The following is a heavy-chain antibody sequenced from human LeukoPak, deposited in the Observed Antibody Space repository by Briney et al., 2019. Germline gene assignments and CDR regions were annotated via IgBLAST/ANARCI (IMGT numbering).Heavy chain of an antibody. CDR2: IIPIFGTA. D-gene: IGHD2-15*01. CDR1: GGTFSSYA. V-gene: IGHV1-69*13. J-gene: IGHJ4*02. CDR3: ARDRGVSCYPRCRFDY. Sequence: SVKVYCKASGGTFSSYAISWVRQAPGQGLEWMGGIIPIFGTANYAQKFQGRVTITADESTSIAYMELSSLRSEDTAVYYCARDRGVSCYPRCRFDYWGQGTLVTVSS.